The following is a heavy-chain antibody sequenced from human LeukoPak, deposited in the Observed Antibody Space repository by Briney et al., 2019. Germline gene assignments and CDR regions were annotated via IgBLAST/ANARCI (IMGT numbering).Heavy chain of an antibody. CDR3: ARGPGYYDSRHFDY. CDR2: IYHSGRT. J-gene: IGHJ4*02. V-gene: IGHV4-31*03. Sequence: PSETLSLTCTVSGDSISSGGYYWSWIRQHPGKGLEWIGYIYHSGRTHYNPSLKSRITISVDTSENQFSLKLSSVTAADTAVYYCARGPGYYDSRHFDYWGQETLVTVSS. CDR1: GDSISSGGYY. D-gene: IGHD3-22*01.